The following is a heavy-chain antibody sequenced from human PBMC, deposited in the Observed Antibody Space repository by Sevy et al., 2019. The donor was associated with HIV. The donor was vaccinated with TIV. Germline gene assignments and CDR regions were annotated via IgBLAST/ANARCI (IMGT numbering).Heavy chain of an antibody. CDR2: ISYDGSNK. D-gene: IGHD3-3*01. CDR3: AKESTHRYYDFWSGYTNYYGMDV. J-gene: IGHJ6*02. V-gene: IGHV3-30*18. Sequence: GGSLRLSCAASGFTFSSYGMHWVRQAPGKGLEWVAVISYDGSNKYYADSVKGRFTISRDNSKNTLYLQMNSLRAEEPAVYSCAKESTHRYYDFWSGYTNYYGMDVWGQGTTVTVSS. CDR1: GFTFSSYG.